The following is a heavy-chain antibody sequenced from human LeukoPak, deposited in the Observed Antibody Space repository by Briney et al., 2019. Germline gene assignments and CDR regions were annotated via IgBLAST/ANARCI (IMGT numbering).Heavy chain of an antibody. CDR2: IYSGGST. CDR1: GFTVSSNY. J-gene: IGHJ4*02. CDR3: AKAGDTAMVPIDY. Sequence: GGSLRLSCAASGFTVSSNYMSWVRQAPGKGLEWVSVIYSGGSTYYADSVKGRFTISRHNSKNTLYLQMNSLRAEDTAVYYCAKAGDTAMVPIDYWGQGTLVTVSS. D-gene: IGHD5-18*01. V-gene: IGHV3-53*04.